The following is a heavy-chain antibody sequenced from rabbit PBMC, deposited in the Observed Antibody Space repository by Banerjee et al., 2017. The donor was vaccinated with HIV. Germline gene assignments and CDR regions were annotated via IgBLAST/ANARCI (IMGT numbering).Heavy chain of an antibody. J-gene: IGHJ4*01. Sequence: QEQLVESGGGLVQPEGSLTLTCTASGFDFSSSYYMCWVRQAPGKGPEWIACIYTGDGRTYYASWAKGRFTISKTSSSTVTLQMTSLTAADTATYFCARDLAGVTGWNFNLWGPGTLVTV. V-gene: IGHV1S45*01. CDR3: ARDLAGVTGWNFNL. CDR2: IYTGDGRT. D-gene: IGHD4-1*01. CDR1: GFDFSSSYY.